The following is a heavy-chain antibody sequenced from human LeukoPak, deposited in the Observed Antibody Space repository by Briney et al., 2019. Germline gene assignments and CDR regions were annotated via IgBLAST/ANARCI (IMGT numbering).Heavy chain of an antibody. CDR2: FNHSGST. J-gene: IGHJ4*02. Sequence: PSETLSLTCAVYGGSFSGYYWSWIRQPPGKGLEWIGEFNHSGSTNYNPSLKSRVTISVDTSKNQFSLKLSSVTAADTAVYYCARGHDLAYCGGDCYSPFDYWGQGTLVTVSS. V-gene: IGHV4-34*01. CDR1: GGSFSGYY. CDR3: ARGHDLAYCGGDCYSPFDY. D-gene: IGHD2-21*02.